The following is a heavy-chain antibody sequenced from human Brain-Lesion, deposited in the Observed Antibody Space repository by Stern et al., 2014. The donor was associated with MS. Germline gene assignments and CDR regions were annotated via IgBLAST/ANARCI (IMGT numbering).Heavy chain of an antibody. J-gene: IGHJ6*02. CDR3: ARDQRGITIFGVVTDYYYLGMDV. V-gene: IGHV1-2*02. CDR1: GYIFTGYY. Sequence: QVQLVQSGAEVKKPGASVKVSCKTSGYIFTGYYINWVRQAPGQGLEWMAWINPNTGGTKYAQKFQGRATMSRDTSISTAYVELSSLTSDDTAVYYCARDQRGITIFGVVTDYYYLGMDVWGQGTTVTVSS. CDR2: INPNTGGT. D-gene: IGHD3-3*01.